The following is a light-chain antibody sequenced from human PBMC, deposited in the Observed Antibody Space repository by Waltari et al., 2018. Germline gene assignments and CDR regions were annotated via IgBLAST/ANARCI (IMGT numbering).Light chain of an antibody. V-gene: IGLV1-51*02. CDR2: GCR. J-gene: IGLJ7*01. Sequence: QSVLTQPPSVSAAPGQRVTIPCSGGSSNIGNTYVSCYRQFPGTAPNLLIYGCRERPSGMPGRFAGSKSGTSATLDITGLQAGDEADYYCGTWDSSLSGAVFGGGTHLTVL. CDR1: SSNIGNTY. CDR3: GTWDSSLSGAV.